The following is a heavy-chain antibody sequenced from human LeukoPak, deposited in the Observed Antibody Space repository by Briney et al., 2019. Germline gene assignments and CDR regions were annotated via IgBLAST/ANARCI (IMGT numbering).Heavy chain of an antibody. V-gene: IGHV1-2*02. D-gene: IGHD5-24*01. CDR1: GGTFSSYA. Sequence: ASVKVSCKASGGTFSSYAISWVRQAPGQGLEWMGWINLNSGGTNYAQKFEGRVTMTRDTSISTAYMELSRLRSDDTAVYYCARDPDEINYYYFYMDVWGKGTTVTVSS. CDR2: INLNSGGT. CDR3: ARDPDEINYYYFYMDV. J-gene: IGHJ6*03.